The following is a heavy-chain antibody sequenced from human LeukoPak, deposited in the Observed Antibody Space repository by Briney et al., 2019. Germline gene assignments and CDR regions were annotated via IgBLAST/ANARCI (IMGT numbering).Heavy chain of an antibody. CDR2: VYYSGST. D-gene: IGHD3-22*01. CDR1: GVSISTYY. J-gene: IGHJ4*02. V-gene: IGHV4-59*07. CDR3: ARVPYTHDSSGYYYGYFDY. Sequence: PSDTLSLTCTVSGVSISTYYWTWVRQPPGKGLEWVGCVYYSGSTTYHPSLKSRLTISVDTSKNQFSRKLNFVDPAEQAVHYFARVPYTHDSSGYYYGYFDYWGQGTLVTVSS.